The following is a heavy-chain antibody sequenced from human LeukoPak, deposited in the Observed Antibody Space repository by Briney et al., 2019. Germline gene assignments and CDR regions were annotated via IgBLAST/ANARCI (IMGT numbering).Heavy chain of an antibody. Sequence: GGSLRLSCAASGLTFSSYSMNWVRQAPGKGLEWVSSISSSNSYIYYADSVKGRFTISRDNAKNSLYLQMNSLRAEDTAVYYCARVGDYYDSSGYDYWGQGTLVTVSS. CDR2: ISSSNSYI. CDR1: GLTFSSYS. D-gene: IGHD3-22*01. CDR3: ARVGDYYDSSGYDY. J-gene: IGHJ4*02. V-gene: IGHV3-21*01.